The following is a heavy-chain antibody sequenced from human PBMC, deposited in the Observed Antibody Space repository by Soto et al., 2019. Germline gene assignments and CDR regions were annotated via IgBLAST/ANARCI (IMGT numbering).Heavy chain of an antibody. CDR2: VSKDGSST. J-gene: IGHJ3*02. CDR1: GFTFSLFA. Sequence: QVQLVESGGGVVQPGRSLRLSCAASGFTFSLFAMHWVRQVPGKGLEWVAAVSKDGSSTYYADSVKGRFTISRDNLKNTVFMQMNNLRPEDTAVYQCVRDVWWEVGLDAFDIWGQGTTVTVSS. D-gene: IGHD1-26*01. V-gene: IGHV3-30-3*01. CDR3: VRDVWWEVGLDAFDI.